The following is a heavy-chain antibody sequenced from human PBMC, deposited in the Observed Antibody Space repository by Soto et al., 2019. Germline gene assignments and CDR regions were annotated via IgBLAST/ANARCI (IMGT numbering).Heavy chain of an antibody. D-gene: IGHD6-6*01. Sequence: GESLKISCAASGFTFDDYAMHWVRQAPGKGLEWVSLISWDGGSTYYADSVKGRFTISRDNSKNSLYLQMNSLRAEDTALYYCAKDIAARPVGATDYWGQGTLVTVSS. CDR2: ISWDGGST. V-gene: IGHV3-43D*03. CDR3: AKDIAARPVGATDY. CDR1: GFTFDDYA. J-gene: IGHJ4*02.